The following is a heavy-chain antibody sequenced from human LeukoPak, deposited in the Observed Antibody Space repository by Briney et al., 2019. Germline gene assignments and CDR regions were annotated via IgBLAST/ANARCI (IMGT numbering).Heavy chain of an antibody. J-gene: IGHJ1*01. V-gene: IGHV5-51*01. Sequence: GESLKISCKGSGYSFTSYWIGRVRQMPGKGLEWMGIISPGDSDTRYSPSFQGQVTMSADKSISTAYLQWSSLKASDTAMYYCARHRYSSGSEYFQHWGQGTLVTVSS. CDR3: ARHRYSSGSEYFQH. CDR1: GYSFTSYW. D-gene: IGHD6-19*01. CDR2: ISPGDSDT.